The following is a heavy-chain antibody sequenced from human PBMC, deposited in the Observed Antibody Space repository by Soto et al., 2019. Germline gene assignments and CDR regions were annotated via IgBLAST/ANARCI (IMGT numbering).Heavy chain of an antibody. J-gene: IGHJ2*01. CDR3: VFQLKDGIRGTGPVSAFLLNRSSDL. CDR2: INHSGST. D-gene: IGHD1-1*01. Sequence: GKGLEWIGEINHSGSTNYNPSLKSRVTISLDTSKKQFSLKLSSVTAADTADYYFVFQLKDGIRGTGPVSAFLLNRSSDL. V-gene: IGHV4-34*01.